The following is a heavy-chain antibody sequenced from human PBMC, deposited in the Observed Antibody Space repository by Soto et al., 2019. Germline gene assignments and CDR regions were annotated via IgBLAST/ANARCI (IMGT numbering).Heavy chain of an antibody. D-gene: IGHD1-26*01. Sequence: EVQLVESGGGLVKPGGSLRLSCAASGFTISVAWMNWVRQAPGKGLEWVGRIKTKTQGETTDYAAPVKGRFTISRDDSENTLSLHMNSPKIEDTAVYYCTTGSVEGYWGQGTLVTVST. V-gene: IGHV3-15*07. J-gene: IGHJ4*02. CDR3: TTGSVEGY. CDR2: IKTKTQGETT. CDR1: GFTISVAW.